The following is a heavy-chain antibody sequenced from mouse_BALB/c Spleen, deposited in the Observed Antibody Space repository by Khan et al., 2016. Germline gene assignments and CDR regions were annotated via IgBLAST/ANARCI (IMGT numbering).Heavy chain of an antibody. D-gene: IGHD2-4*01. CDR3: ARTYDYDGGFDY. J-gene: IGHJ2*01. CDR1: AFSLTSYG. CDR2: IWSGGST. Sequence: QVQLKESGPGLVQPSQSLSITCTVSAFSLTSYGVQWVRQSPGKALEWLGVIWSGGSTDYNAPFISRLSISRDTSKSQVFFKMSSLQTTYTAIYYCARTYDYDGGFDYWGQGTILTVSS. V-gene: IGHV2-2*02.